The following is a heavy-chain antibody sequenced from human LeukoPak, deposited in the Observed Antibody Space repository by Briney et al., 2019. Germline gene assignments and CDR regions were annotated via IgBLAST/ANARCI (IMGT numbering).Heavy chain of an antibody. CDR3: ARSMITFGGVIPY. CDR1: GFTFSSYS. Sequence: GGSLRLSCAASGFTFSSYSMNWVRQAPGKGLEWVSYISSSSTIYYADSVKGRFTISRDNAKNSLYLQMNSLRAEDTAVYYCARSMITFGGVIPYWGQGTLVTVSS. J-gene: IGHJ4*02. V-gene: IGHV3-48*04. D-gene: IGHD3-16*01. CDR2: ISSSSTI.